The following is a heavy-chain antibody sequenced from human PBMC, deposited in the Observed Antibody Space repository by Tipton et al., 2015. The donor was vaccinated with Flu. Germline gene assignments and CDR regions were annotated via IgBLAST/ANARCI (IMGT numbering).Heavy chain of an antibody. CDR2: IYYSGSP. D-gene: IGHD1-7*01. V-gene: IGHV4-39*01. CDR1: GGSISSSSYY. J-gene: IGHJ6*03. Sequence: TLSLTCTVSGGSISSSSYYWGWIRQPPGKGLEWIGRIYYSGSPYYNPSLKSRVTISVDTSKNQFSLKLSSVTAADTAVYYCARLPAGSTDYYYYYMDVWGKGTTVTVSS. CDR3: ARLPAGSTDYYYYYMDV.